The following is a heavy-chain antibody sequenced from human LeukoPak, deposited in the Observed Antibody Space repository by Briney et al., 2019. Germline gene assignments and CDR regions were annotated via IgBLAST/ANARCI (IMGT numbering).Heavy chain of an antibody. J-gene: IGHJ5*02. Sequence: SETLSLTCAVSGGSISSGGYSWSWIRQPPGEGLEWIGYIYYSGSTNYNPYLKSRVTISVDTSKNQFSLKLSSVTAADTAVYYCARVWSSSWYFVGPWFDPWGQGTLVTVSS. CDR2: IYYSGST. CDR3: ARVWSSSWYFVGPWFDP. D-gene: IGHD6-13*01. CDR1: GGSISSGGYS. V-gene: IGHV4-30-4*07.